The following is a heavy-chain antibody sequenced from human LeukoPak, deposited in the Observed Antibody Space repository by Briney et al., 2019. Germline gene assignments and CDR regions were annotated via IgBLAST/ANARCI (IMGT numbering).Heavy chain of an antibody. CDR3: ASQTLGYWYFDL. Sequence: SQTLSLTCTVSVGSISSGDYYWSWIRRPPGEGLEWIGYIYYSGSTYYNPSLKSLVTISVDTSKNQSSLKLSSVTAADTAVYYCASQTLGYWYFDLWGRGTLVTVSS. CDR2: IYYSGST. CDR1: VGSISSGDYY. V-gene: IGHV4-30-4*01. J-gene: IGHJ2*01. D-gene: IGHD3-10*01.